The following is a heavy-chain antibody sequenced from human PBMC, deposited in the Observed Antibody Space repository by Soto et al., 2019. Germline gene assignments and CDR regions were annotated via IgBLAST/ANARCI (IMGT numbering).Heavy chain of an antibody. V-gene: IGHV4-31*03. J-gene: IGHJ6*02. Sequence: QVPLQESGPGLVKPSQTLSLTCNVSGVSISGGRYYWNWIRQHPGKGLEWIGNIYDNGSTYYNPSLKSRVIISEDTSKNQFSLRLSSVTAADTAVYYCTRDRGFGMDVWGQGTTVTVSS. CDR3: TRDRGFGMDV. CDR2: IYDNGST. CDR1: GVSISGGRYY.